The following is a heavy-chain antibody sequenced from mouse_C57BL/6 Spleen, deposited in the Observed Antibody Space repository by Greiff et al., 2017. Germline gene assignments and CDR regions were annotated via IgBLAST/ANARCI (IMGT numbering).Heavy chain of an antibody. CDR1: GYTFTSYW. V-gene: IGHV1-50*01. Sequence: QVQLQQPGAELVKPGASVKLSCKASGYTFTSYWMQWVKQRPGQGLEWIGEIDPSDSYTNYNQKFKGKATLTVDTSSSTTYMQLRSLASEDSEVYYSAREGYWGQGTTLTVSS. J-gene: IGHJ2*01. CDR3: AREGY. CDR2: IDPSDSYT.